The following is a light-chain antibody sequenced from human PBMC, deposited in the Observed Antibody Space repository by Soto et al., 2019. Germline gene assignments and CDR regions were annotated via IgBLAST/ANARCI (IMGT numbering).Light chain of an antibody. V-gene: IGLV2-23*01. CDR1: SSDVGSYNL. Sequence: QSALTQPASVSGSPGQSITISCTGTSSDVGSYNLVSWYQQHPGKAPKLMIYEGSKRPSGVSNRFSGSKSRNTASLTISGLQAEDEADYYCCSYAGSSTSAVFGGGTQLTVL. CDR2: EGS. J-gene: IGLJ7*01. CDR3: CSYAGSSTSAV.